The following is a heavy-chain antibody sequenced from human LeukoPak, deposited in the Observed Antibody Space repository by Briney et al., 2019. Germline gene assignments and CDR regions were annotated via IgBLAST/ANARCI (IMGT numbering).Heavy chain of an antibody. J-gene: IGHJ3*02. CDR1: GGTFSRYA. D-gene: IGHD3-10*01. CDR3: ARDQEAYYYGSGSSLYI. Sequence: GASVKVSCKASGGTFSRYAISWVRQAPGQGLEWMGRIIPIFGTANYAQKFRGRVTVTTDESTSTAYMELSSLRSEDTAVYYCARDQEAYYYGSGSSLYIWGQGTMVTVSS. CDR2: IIPIFGTA. V-gene: IGHV1-69*05.